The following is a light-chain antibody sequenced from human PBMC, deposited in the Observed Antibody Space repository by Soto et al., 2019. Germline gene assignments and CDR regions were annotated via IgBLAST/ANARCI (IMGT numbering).Light chain of an antibody. CDR2: GAS. Sequence: IVMTQSPATLSVSPGERATLSCRASQSVNRNLAWYQQKPGQAPRLLIYGASTRATGIPARFSGSGSGTEFTLAISSLQSEDFAVYYCQQFDNWPPYTFGQGTKLEIK. J-gene: IGKJ2*01. CDR3: QQFDNWPPYT. V-gene: IGKV3-15*01. CDR1: QSVNRN.